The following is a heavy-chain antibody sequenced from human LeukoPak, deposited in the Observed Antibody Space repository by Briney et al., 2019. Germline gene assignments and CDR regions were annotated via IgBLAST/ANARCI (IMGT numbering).Heavy chain of an antibody. V-gene: IGHV6-1*01. CDR3: SRQRSTSTYYFGLDV. CDR1: GDTVSSNTAA. Sequence: SQTLSLTCAISGDTVSSNTAAWHWIRQSPSGGLEWLGRTYYRSKWNTDYAASVQNRITINPDTSTNQFSLQLKSATPEDTAVYYCSRQRSTSTYYFGLDVWGQGTTVTVSS. D-gene: IGHD6-6*01. CDR2: TYYRSKWNT. J-gene: IGHJ6*02.